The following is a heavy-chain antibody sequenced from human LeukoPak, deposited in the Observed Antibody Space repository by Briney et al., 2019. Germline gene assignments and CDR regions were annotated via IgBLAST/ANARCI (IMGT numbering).Heavy chain of an antibody. CDR2: MSKDGRTI. CDR3: ARGSFTGFDLYFDS. CDR1: GFRFSSQE. Sequence: GGSLRLSCAASGFRFSSQEMAWVRQAPGRGLEWVSYMSKDGRTIYYADSVKGRFTISRDNTRNSLFLHLNSLRADDTAFYYCARGSFTGFDLYFDSWGQGTLVTVSS. D-gene: IGHD5-12*01. V-gene: IGHV3-48*03. J-gene: IGHJ4*02.